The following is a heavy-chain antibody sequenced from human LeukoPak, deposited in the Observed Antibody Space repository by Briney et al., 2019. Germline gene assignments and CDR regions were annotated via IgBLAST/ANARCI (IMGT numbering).Heavy chain of an antibody. CDR1: GGSFSGYY. CDR3: ARGVTLNDHSDAFDI. V-gene: IGHV4-34*01. CDR2: INHSAST. J-gene: IGHJ3*02. D-gene: IGHD4-23*01. Sequence: PSETLSLTCAVYGGSFSGYYWSWIRQPPGKGLEWIGEINHSASTNYNPSLKSRVTISVDTSKNQFSLKLSSVTAADTAVYYCARGVTLNDHSDAFDIWGQGTMVTVSS.